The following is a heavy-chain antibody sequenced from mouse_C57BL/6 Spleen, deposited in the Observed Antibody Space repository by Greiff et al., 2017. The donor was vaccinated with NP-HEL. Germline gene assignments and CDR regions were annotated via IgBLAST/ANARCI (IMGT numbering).Heavy chain of an antibody. Sequence: QVQLQQSGPGLVAPSQSLSITCTVSGFSLTSYAISWVRQPPGKGLEWLGVIWTGGGTNYNSALKSRLSISKDNSKSQVFLKMNSLQTDDTARYYCARLNYDYDERRPWFAYWGQGTLVTVSA. V-gene: IGHV2-9-1*01. CDR2: IWTGGGT. D-gene: IGHD2-4*01. CDR1: GFSLTSYA. J-gene: IGHJ3*01. CDR3: ARLNYDYDERRPWFAY.